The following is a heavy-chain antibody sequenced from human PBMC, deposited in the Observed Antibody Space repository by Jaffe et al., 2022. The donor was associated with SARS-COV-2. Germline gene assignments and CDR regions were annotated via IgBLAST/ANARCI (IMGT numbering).Heavy chain of an antibody. CDR1: GGSISSYY. J-gene: IGHJ1*01. V-gene: IGHV4-59*01. Sequence: QVQLQESGPGLVKPSETLSLTCTVSGGSISSYYWSWIRQPPGKGLEWIGYIYYSGSTNYNPSLKSRVTISVDTSKNQFSLKLSSVTAADTAVYYCARTDGGNSAPVEYFQHWGQGTLVTVSS. D-gene: IGHD2-21*02. CDR3: ARTDGGNSAPVEYFQH. CDR2: IYYSGST.